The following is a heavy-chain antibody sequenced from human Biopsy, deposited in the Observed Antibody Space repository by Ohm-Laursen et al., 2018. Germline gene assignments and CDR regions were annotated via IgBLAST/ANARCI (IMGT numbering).Heavy chain of an antibody. Sequence: GASVKVSCKASGYTFTTYGITWVRQAPGQGLEWMGWIRPLNGDTKYGQKFQDRVTMTTDTSTSTVYMELTSLRSDDTAVYYCARGEVTFGELIVSLDSWGQGTLVTVSS. J-gene: IGHJ4*02. CDR2: IRPLNGDT. CDR3: ARGEVTFGELIVSLDS. V-gene: IGHV1-18*01. CDR1: GYTFTTYG. D-gene: IGHD3-16*02.